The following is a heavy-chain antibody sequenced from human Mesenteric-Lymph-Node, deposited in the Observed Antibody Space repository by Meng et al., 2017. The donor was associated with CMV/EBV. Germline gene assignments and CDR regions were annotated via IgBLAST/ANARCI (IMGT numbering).Heavy chain of an antibody. D-gene: IGHD3-3*01. J-gene: IGHJ6*01. V-gene: IGHV1-2*02. Sequence: ASVKVSCKASGYTFTDYYIHWVRQAPGQGLEWMGWINPNGGGTNYAQNFQGRVTMTRDSSISTIYMDLSRLRSDDTAVYYCARGETLNYDFWSIRYYPMDVWGPGTTVTVSS. CDR2: INPNGGGT. CDR3: ARGETLNYDFWSIRYYPMDV. CDR1: GYTFTDYY.